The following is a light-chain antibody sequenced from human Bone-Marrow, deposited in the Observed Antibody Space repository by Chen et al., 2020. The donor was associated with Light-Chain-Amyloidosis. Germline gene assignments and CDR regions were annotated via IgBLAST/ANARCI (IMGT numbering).Light chain of an antibody. V-gene: IGLV2-14*01. J-gene: IGLJ1*01. Sequence: QSARTQPAAVAGSPGQSITIPCTGTSSDVGGDNHVSWYQQTPDKAPKLMIYELTNRPSWVPDRFSGSKSDNTASLTISGLQTEDEADYFCSSYTITNTLVFGSGTRVTVL. CDR3: SSYTITNTLV. CDR1: SSDVGGDNH. CDR2: ELT.